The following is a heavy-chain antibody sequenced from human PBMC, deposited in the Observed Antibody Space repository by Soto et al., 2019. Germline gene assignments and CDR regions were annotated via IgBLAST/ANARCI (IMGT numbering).Heavy chain of an antibody. D-gene: IGHD3-22*01. CDR3: ATVRYKHRSGYYPFDY. V-gene: IGHV4-31*03. CDR2: IYYSGST. Sequence: SETLSLTCTVSGGSISSGGYYWSWIRQRPGKRLERIGYIYYSGSTYYNPSLKSRVTISVDTSRNQFSLKLSSVTAADTAVYYRATVRYKHRSGYYPFDYRDRRT. J-gene: IGHJ4*02. CDR1: GGSISSGGYY.